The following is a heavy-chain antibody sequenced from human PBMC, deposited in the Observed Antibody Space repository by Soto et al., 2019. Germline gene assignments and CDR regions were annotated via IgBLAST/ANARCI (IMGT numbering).Heavy chain of an antibody. Sequence: SVEVSCKASGFTFTSSARQWVRQARGQRLEWIGWIVVGSGNTNYAQKFQERVSITRDMSTRTAYMELSSLRSDDTAVYYCARYMQSVPSFPAQSRRDGMDVWGQGTTVTVSS. CDR3: ARYMQSVPSFPAQSRRDGMDV. CDR1: GFTFTSSA. J-gene: IGHJ6*02. V-gene: IGHV1-58*02. CDR2: IVVGSGNT. D-gene: IGHD5-12*01.